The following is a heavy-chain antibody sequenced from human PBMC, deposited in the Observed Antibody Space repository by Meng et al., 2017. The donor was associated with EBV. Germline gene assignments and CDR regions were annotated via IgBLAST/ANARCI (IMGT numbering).Heavy chain of an antibody. Sequence: QVQLKKSRTYVKRRGSSGKVSCRHSGGTFRSDAVSWVRQAPGQGLEWMGGLIPMSGAPHYAQKFQDRVTIIADESTSTHSMELNNLRFEDTAMYYCASESGRGFTPDYWGQGTLVTVFS. V-gene: IGHV1-69*01. CDR1: GGTFRSDA. J-gene: IGHJ4*02. CDR3: ASESGRGFTPDY. D-gene: IGHD3-10*01. CDR2: LIPMSGAP.